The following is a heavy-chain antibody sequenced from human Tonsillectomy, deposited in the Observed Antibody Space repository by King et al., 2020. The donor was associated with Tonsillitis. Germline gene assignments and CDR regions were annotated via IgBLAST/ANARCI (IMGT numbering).Heavy chain of an antibody. CDR1: GYTFTSYA. CDR3: ARLYINYAWPYFDY. D-gene: IGHD4-11*01. V-gene: IGHV1-3*01. CDR2: INAGNGNT. J-gene: IGHJ4*02. Sequence: QLVQSGAEVKKPGASVKVSCKASGYTFTSYAMYWVRQAPGQRLEWMGWINAGNGNTKYSQKYQGRVTITRDTSASTAYMELSSLRSEDTAVYYCARLYINYAWPYFDYWGQGTLVTVSS.